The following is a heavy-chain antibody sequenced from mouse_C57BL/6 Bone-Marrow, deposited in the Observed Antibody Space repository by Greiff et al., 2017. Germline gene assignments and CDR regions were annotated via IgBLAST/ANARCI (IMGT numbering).Heavy chain of an antibody. J-gene: IGHJ3*01. V-gene: IGHV1-47*01. CDR2: FHPYNDDP. CDR1: GYTFTTYP. CDR3: AKEPYYGNYCAY. D-gene: IGHD2-10*01. Sequence: VQLKESGAELVKPGASVKMSCKASGYTFTTYPIEWMKQNPGKSLEWIGTFHPYNDDPKYKEKFKGKDTFTVEKYSSTVYLELSRLTSDDSAVYCCAKEPYYGNYCAYWGQGTLVTVSA.